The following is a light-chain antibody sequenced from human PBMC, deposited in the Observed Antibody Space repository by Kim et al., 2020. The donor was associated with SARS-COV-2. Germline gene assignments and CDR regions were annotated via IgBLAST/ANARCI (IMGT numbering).Light chain of an antibody. J-gene: IGLJ2*01. CDR3: AAWDDSLSGPV. CDR1: SSNIGSNY. V-gene: IGLV1-47*01. Sequence: ELPQPPSASGTPGQRVTISCSGSSSNIGSNYVYWYQQLPGTAPKLLIYRNNQRPSGVPDRFSGSKSGTSASLAISGLRSEDEADYYCAAWDDSLSGPVFGGGTQLTVL. CDR2: RNN.